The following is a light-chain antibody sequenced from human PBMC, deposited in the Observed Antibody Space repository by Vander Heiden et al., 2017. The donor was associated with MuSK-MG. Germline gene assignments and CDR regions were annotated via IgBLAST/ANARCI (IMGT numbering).Light chain of an antibody. CDR2: DAS. J-gene: IGKJ5*01. CDR3: QQRSNWPPFT. CDR1: QSVNTF. Sequence: EIVLTQSPATLSLSPGDRATLSCRASQSVNTFLDWYQQRPGHAPRLLIYDASKRATGIPARLSGSGYRTDFTLTISSLELEAFQVYSSQQRSNWPPFTFGQGTRLETK. V-gene: IGKV3-11*01.